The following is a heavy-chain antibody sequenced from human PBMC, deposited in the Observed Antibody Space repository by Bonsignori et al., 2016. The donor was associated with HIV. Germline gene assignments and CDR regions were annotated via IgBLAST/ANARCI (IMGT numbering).Heavy chain of an antibody. Sequence: WIRQPPGKGLEWVSYISSSGSTIYYADSVKGRFTISRDNAKNSLYLQMNSLRAEDTAVYYCARDSPGDYDYVWGSYRVDAFDIWGQGTMVTVSS. D-gene: IGHD3-16*02. V-gene: IGHV3-48*03. CDR3: ARDSPGDYDYVWGSYRVDAFDI. CDR2: ISSSGSTI. J-gene: IGHJ3*02.